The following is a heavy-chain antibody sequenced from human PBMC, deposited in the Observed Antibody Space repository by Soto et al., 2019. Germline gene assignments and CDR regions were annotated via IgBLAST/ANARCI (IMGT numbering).Heavy chain of an antibody. CDR2: ISSGSDTI. CDR1: GFTLSSYS. D-gene: IGHD3-16*01. CDR3: ARPGEGVLFSYPLDV. V-gene: IGHV3-48*02. Sequence: PGGSLRLSCVASGFTLSSYSMNWVRQAPGKGLEWISYISSGSDTIYYADSVKGRFTVSRDNAKNSLYLQMNSLRDEDTAVDYYARPGEGVLFSYPLDVGGQGTTVTVSS. J-gene: IGHJ6*02.